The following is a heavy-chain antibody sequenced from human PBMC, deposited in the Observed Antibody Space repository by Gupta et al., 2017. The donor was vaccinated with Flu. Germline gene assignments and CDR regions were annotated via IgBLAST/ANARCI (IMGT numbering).Heavy chain of an antibody. J-gene: IGHJ4*02. CDR1: GGSISSGSYY. D-gene: IGHD4-17*01. Sequence: QVQLQESGPGLVKPSQTLSLTCTVSGGSISSGSYYWSWIRQPAGKGLEWIGRIYTSGSTNYNPSLKSRVTISVDTSKNQFSLKLSSVTAADTAVYYCARTSMTTEHWGQGTLVTVSS. V-gene: IGHV4-61*02. CDR2: IYTSGST. CDR3: ARTSMTTEH.